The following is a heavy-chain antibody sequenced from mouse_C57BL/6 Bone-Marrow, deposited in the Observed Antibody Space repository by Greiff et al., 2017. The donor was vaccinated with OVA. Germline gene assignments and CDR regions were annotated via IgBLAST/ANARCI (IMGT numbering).Heavy chain of an antibody. CDR3: ASVTTVVVPSYFDY. CDR1: GYAFTNYL. Sequence: LVESGAELVRPGTSVKVSCTASGYAFTNYLIEWVKQRPGQGLEWIGVINPGSGGTNYNVKFKGKATMTADKSSRTASMQLSSLTSEDSSVYFCASVTTVVVPSYFDYWGQGTTLTVSS. CDR2: INPGSGGT. D-gene: IGHD1-1*01. J-gene: IGHJ2*01. V-gene: IGHV1-54*01.